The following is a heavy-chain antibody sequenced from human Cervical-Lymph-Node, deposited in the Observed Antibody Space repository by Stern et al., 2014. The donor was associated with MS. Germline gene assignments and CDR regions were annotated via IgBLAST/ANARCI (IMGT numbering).Heavy chain of an antibody. D-gene: IGHD6-19*01. CDR1: GGTFSSYA. CDR3: ARDGAYSSGWGNWYFDL. Sequence: VQLVQSGAEVKKPGSSVKVSCKASGGTFSSYAISWVRQAPGQGLEWMGGIIPIFGTANYAQKFQGRVTITADKSTSTAYMELSSLRSEDTAVYYCARDGAYSSGWGNWYFDLWGRGTLVTVSS. CDR2: IIPIFGTA. J-gene: IGHJ2*01. V-gene: IGHV1-69*06.